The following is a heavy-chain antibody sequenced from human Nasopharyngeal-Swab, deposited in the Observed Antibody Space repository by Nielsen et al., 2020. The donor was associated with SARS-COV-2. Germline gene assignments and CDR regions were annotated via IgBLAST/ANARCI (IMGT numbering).Heavy chain of an antibody. Sequence: GESLKISCAASGFTFSSYSMNWVRQAPGKGLEWVSSISSSSSYIYYADSVKGRFTISRDNAKNSLYLQMNSLRAEDTAVYYCATVFGVTMISPCNYWGQGTLVTVSS. CDR1: GFTFSSYS. V-gene: IGHV3-21*01. J-gene: IGHJ4*02. CDR2: ISSSSSYI. D-gene: IGHD3-22*01. CDR3: ATVFGVTMISPCNY.